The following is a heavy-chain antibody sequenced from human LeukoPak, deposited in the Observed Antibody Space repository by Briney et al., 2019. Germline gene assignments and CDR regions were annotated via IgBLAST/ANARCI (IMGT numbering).Heavy chain of an antibody. J-gene: IGHJ4*02. D-gene: IGHD3-22*01. CDR1: GGSFSGYY. CDR2: INHSGST. Sequence: SETLSLTCAVYGGSFSGYYWSWIRQPPGKGLEWIGEINHSGSTNYNPSLKSRVTISVDTSKNQFSPKLSSVTAADTAVYYCARGRNYYDSSGYSDYWGQGTLVTVSS. V-gene: IGHV4-34*01. CDR3: ARGRNYYDSSGYSDY.